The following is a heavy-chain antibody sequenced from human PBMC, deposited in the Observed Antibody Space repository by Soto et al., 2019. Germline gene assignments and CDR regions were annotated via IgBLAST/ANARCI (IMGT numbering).Heavy chain of an antibody. CDR1: GDSVTSGNYY. Sequence: SETLSLTCTVSGDSVTSGNYYWSWIRQPPGKGLEWIGHIYYSGSTNYSPSLKSRVTISLDTSNNQFSLKVTSVTAADTAVYYCARARQIVGSSSWFDPWGQGTLVTVSS. CDR2: IYYSGST. V-gene: IGHV4-61*01. D-gene: IGHD6-6*01. J-gene: IGHJ5*02. CDR3: ARARQIVGSSSWFDP.